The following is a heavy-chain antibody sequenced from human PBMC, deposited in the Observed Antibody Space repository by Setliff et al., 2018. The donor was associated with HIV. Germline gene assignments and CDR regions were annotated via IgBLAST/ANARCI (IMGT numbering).Heavy chain of an antibody. Sequence: SVKVSCKASGGTFSSYAISWVRQAPGQGLEWMGGIIPIFGSTKYAQKFQDRVTITADESTYTADMELSSLRSEDTAVYYCARDDNYYDSGRLYSDWYFDLWGRGTLVTVSS. D-gene: IGHD3-10*01. V-gene: IGHV1-69*13. CDR3: ARDDNYYDSGRLYSDWYFDL. CDR2: IIPIFGST. CDR1: GGTFSSYA. J-gene: IGHJ2*01.